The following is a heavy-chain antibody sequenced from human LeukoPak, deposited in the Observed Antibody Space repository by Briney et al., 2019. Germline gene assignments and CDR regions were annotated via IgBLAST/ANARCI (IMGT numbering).Heavy chain of an antibody. CDR1: GFTFSSYA. D-gene: IGHD1-26*01. CDR2: ISGSGGST. J-gene: IGHJ6*03. Sequence: GGSLRLSCAASGFTFSSYAMSWVRQAPGKGLEWVSAISGSGGSTYYADSVKGRFTISRDNSENTLYLQMNSLRGEDTAVYYCARDGYSGSYYRLYYFFMDVWGKGTTVTVSS. V-gene: IGHV3-23*01. CDR3: ARDGYSGSYYRLYYFFMDV.